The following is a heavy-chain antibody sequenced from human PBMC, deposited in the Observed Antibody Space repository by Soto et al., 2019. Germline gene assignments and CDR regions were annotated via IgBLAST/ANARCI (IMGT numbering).Heavy chain of an antibody. CDR2: IIPIFGTA. J-gene: IGHJ6*02. Sequence: WASVKVSCKASGGTFSSYAISWVRQAPGQGLEWMGGIIPIFGTANYAQKFQGRVTITADESTSTAYMELSSLRSEDTAVYYCARNIVVVPAAIQHYYYGMDVWGQGTTVTVSS. V-gene: IGHV1-69*13. CDR1: GGTFSSYA. CDR3: ARNIVVVPAAIQHYYYGMDV. D-gene: IGHD2-2*02.